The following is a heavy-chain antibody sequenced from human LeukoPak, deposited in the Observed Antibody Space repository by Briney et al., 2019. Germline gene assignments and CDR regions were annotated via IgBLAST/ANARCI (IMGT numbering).Heavy chain of an antibody. CDR3: ARGGARAAGTVDY. D-gene: IGHD6-13*01. Sequence: SQTLSLTCAISVDTVSTNSGVWNWIRQSPSRGLEWLGRTYYRSKWYDDYAVSVRSRITINPDPSKNQFSLQLTSVTPEDTAVYYCARGGARAAGTVDYWGQGTLVTVSS. V-gene: IGHV6-1*01. J-gene: IGHJ4*02. CDR2: TYYRSKWYD. CDR1: VDTVSTNSGV.